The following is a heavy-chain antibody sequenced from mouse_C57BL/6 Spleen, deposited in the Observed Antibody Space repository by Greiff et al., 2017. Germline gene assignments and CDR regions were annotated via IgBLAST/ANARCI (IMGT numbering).Heavy chain of an antibody. V-gene: IGHV14-2*01. CDR2: IDPEDGET. Sequence: EVQLQQSGAELVKPGASVKLSCTASGFNINDYYMHWVKQRTEQGLEWIGRIDPEDGETKYAPNFQGKATITADTSSNTAYLPLSSLTAEDTAVYYCAREGFAYWGQGTLVTVSA. CDR1: GFNINDYY. J-gene: IGHJ3*01. CDR3: AREGFAY.